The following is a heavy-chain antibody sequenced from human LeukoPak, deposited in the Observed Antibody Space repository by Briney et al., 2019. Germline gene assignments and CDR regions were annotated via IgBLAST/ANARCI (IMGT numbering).Heavy chain of an antibody. CDR3: ARARSTIFGVVTYFDY. V-gene: IGHV4-38-2*02. CDR2: SYHSGIT. CDR1: TYSISSGYY. J-gene: IGHJ4*02. D-gene: IGHD3-3*01. Sequence: PSETLSLTCTVSTYSISSGYYWGWMRQSPGKGLEWIGSSYHSGITFYNPSLKSRVNISVDTSKNKFSLKLSSVTAADTAVYYCARARSTIFGVVTYFDYWGQGTLVTVSS.